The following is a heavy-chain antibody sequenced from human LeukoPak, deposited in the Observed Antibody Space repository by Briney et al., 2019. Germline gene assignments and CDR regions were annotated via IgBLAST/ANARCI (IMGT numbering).Heavy chain of an antibody. CDR2: INEYGTTI. CDR1: GFTFSDYW. D-gene: IGHD3-16*01. V-gene: IGHV3-74*01. Sequence: GGSLRLSCAASGFTFSDYWMHWVRQAPGKGLEWVSRINEYGTTITYADSVKGRFTISRENARNTLFLQMNSLTPEDTAVYYCVRDLILVWTPGDDFDHWGQGTLVTVSS. CDR3: VRDLILVWTPGDDFDH. J-gene: IGHJ4*02.